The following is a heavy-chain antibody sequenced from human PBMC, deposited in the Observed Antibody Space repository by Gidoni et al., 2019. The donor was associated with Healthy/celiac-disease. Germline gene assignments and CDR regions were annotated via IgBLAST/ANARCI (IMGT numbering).Heavy chain of an antibody. CDR3: AKDRYYYDSSGYEGVFDY. CDR2: ISYDGSNK. J-gene: IGHJ4*02. D-gene: IGHD3-22*01. Sequence: QVQLVESGGGVVQPGRSLRLSCAASGFTFSSYGMHWVRQAPGKGLEWVAVISYDGSNKYYADSVKGRFTISRDNSKNTLYLQMNSLRAEDTAVYYCAKDRYYYDSSGYEGVFDYWGQGTLVTVSS. CDR1: GFTFSSYG. V-gene: IGHV3-30*18.